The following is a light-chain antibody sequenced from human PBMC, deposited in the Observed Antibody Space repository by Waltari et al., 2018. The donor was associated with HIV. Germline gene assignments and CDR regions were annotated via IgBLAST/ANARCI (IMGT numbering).Light chain of an antibody. Sequence: QYALTQPPSASGSLGQSFTISCTDSSSDIGAYDSVPWFQQHPRSAPKLLLYEVTRRPSTVSDRCSGSRSGSTAFLTVAGLQPDDEATYFCSSYGDSLRVLFGGGTNVTVL. CDR1: SSDIGAYDS. J-gene: IGLJ3*02. CDR2: EVT. V-gene: IGLV2-8*01. CDR3: SSYGDSLRVL.